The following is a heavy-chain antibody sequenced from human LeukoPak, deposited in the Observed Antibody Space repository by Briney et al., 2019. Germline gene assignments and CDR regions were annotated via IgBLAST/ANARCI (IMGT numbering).Heavy chain of an antibody. V-gene: IGHV3-66*02. J-gene: IGHJ4*02. D-gene: IGHD6-13*01. CDR1: GFTVSTNY. Sequence: PGGSLRLSCAASGFTVSTNYMNWVRQAPGKGLEWCSIIYSGRDTYYADSVKGRFTISRHNSKNTLYLQMNSLRAEDTAVYYCTRGPGSTWYSDYWGQGTLVTVSS. CDR2: IYSGRDT. CDR3: TRGPGSTWYSDY.